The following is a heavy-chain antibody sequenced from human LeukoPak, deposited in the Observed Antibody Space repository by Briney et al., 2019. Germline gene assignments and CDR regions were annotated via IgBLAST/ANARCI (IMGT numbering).Heavy chain of an antibody. Sequence: PSETLSLTCTVSDYSISSHYYWGWIRQPPGKGLEWIGSIYHSGSTYYSPSLKSRVTISVDTSKNQFSLKLSSVTAADTAVYYCARAGTSDYDFDYWGQGTLVTVSS. CDR2: IYHSGST. V-gene: IGHV4-38-2*02. D-gene: IGHD4-17*01. CDR3: ARAGTSDYDFDY. CDR1: DYSISSHYY. J-gene: IGHJ4*02.